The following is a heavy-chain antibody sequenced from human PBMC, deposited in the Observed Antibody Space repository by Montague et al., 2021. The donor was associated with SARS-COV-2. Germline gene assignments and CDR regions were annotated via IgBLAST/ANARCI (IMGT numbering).Heavy chain of an antibody. V-gene: IGHV4-34*01. CDR1: GRSFSGYY. D-gene: IGHD6-13*01. CDR2: INHSGST. Sequence: SETLSLTCAVYGRSFSGYYRSWIRQPPGKGLEWIGEINHSGSTNYNPSLKSRVTISVDTSKNQFSLKLSSVTAADTAVYYCTRGDLRYSSSWYLDCWGQGTLVTVSS. J-gene: IGHJ4*02. CDR3: TRGDLRYSSSWYLDC.